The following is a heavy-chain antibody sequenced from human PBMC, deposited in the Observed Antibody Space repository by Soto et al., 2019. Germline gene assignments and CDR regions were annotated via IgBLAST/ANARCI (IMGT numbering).Heavy chain of an antibody. J-gene: IGHJ4*02. CDR3: ARDQGNGPDFDY. CDR1: GYTFTSYG. Sequence: ASVKVSFKASGYTFTSYGISWVRQAPGQGLEWMGWISAYNGNTNYAQKLQGRVTMTTDTSTSTAYMELRSLRSDDTAAYYCARDQGNGPDFDYWGQGTLVTVSS. V-gene: IGHV1-18*01. CDR2: ISAYNGNT. D-gene: IGHD2-8*01.